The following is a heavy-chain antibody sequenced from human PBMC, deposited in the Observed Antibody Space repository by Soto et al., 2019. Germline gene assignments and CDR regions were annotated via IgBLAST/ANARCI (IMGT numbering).Heavy chain of an antibody. V-gene: IGHV3-11*01. CDR2: ISSSGSTI. Sequence: GGSLRLSCAASGFTFSDYYMRWIRQAPGKGLEWVSNISSSGSTIYYADSVKGRFTISRDNAKNSLYLQMNSLRAEDTAVYYWTRDLLDYGGYVDYWGQGTLVTVSS. D-gene: IGHD3-16*01. CDR3: TRDLLDYGGYVDY. J-gene: IGHJ4*02. CDR1: GFTFSDYY.